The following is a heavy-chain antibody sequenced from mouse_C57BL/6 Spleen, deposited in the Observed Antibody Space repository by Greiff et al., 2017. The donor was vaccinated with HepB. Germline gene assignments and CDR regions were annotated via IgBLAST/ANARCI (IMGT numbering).Heavy chain of an antibody. D-gene: IGHD1-1*01. CDR1: GFTFSSYA. J-gene: IGHJ2*01. V-gene: IGHV5-9-1*02. CDR3: TREGVYYGSSPYFDY. CDR2: ISSGGDYI. Sequence: EVHLVESGEGLVKPGGSLKLSCAASGFTFSSYAMSWVRQTPEKRLEWVAYISSGGDYIYYADTVKGRFTISRDNARNTLYLQMSSLKSEDTAMYYCTREGVYYGSSPYFDYWGQGTTLTVSS.